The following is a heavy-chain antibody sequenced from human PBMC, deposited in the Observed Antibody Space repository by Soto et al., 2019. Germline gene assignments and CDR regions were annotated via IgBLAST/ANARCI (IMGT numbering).Heavy chain of an antibody. V-gene: IGHV3-53*01. CDR1: LFSVTSNY. CDR3: ARGGLRFLEWSSTPYYYYGVDL. Sequence: GGSLRLSCAASLFSVTSNYMTWVRQAPGKGLECVSIIYTDGRTNYADSVRGRFTISRDNSKNTVHLQMNSLRVEDTAIYYCARGGLRFLEWSSTPYYYYGVDLWGQGTTVTVSS. J-gene: IGHJ6*02. CDR2: IYTDGRT. D-gene: IGHD3-3*01.